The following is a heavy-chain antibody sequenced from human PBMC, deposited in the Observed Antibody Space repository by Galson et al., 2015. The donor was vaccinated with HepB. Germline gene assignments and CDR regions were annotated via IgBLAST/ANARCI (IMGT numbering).Heavy chain of an antibody. V-gene: IGHV3-21*01. J-gene: IGHJ4*02. CDR2: ISSSSSYT. CDR3: ASTPGIAVAVLDY. Sequence: SLRLSCAASGFTFSSYSMNWVRQAPGKGLEWVSYISSSSSYTNYADSVKGRFTISRDNAKNSLYLQMNSLRAEDTAVYYCASTPGIAVAVLDYWGQGTLVTVSS. CDR1: GFTFSSYS. D-gene: IGHD6-19*01.